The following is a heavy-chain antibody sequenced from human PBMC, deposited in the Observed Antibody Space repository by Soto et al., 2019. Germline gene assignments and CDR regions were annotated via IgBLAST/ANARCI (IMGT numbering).Heavy chain of an antibody. CDR2: ISATGTT. CDR1: GDSMSRYY. D-gene: IGHD7-27*01. V-gene: IGHV4-4*07. J-gene: IGHJ3*01. Sequence: QVQLQESGPGLVEPSETLSLTCTVSGDSMSRYYWSWIRQSAEKGLEWIGRISATGTTSYIPSLKSRITLSVDTSKNQFSLNLKFVTAADTAVYFCARVQSGAADFWGQGTVVTVS. CDR3: ARVQSGAADF.